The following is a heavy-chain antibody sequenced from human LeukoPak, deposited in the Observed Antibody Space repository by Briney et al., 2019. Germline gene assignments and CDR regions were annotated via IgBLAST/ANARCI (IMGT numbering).Heavy chain of an antibody. Sequence: SVKVSCKASGGTFSSYAISWVRQAPGQGLEWMGRIIPIFGIANYAQKFQGRVTITADKSTSTAYMELSSLRSEDTAVYYCASLLGYCSSTSCYGNSYYYYGMDVWGQGATVTVSS. CDR2: IIPIFGIA. D-gene: IGHD2-2*01. J-gene: IGHJ6*02. V-gene: IGHV1-69*04. CDR3: ASLLGYCSSTSCYGNSYYYYGMDV. CDR1: GGTFSSYA.